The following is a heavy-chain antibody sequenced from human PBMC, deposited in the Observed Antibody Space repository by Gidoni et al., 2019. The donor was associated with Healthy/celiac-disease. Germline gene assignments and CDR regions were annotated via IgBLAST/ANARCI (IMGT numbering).Heavy chain of an antibody. Sequence: EVQLVESGGGLVQPGGSLRRSCAASGVTFSSYEMNWVRQAPGKGLEGVSYISSIGSTIYYADSVKGRFTISRDNAKNSLYLQMNSLRAEDTAVYYCARDPLNSYYDILTEAGMDVWGQGTTVTVSS. CDR3: ARDPLNSYYDILTEAGMDV. V-gene: IGHV3-48*03. J-gene: IGHJ6*02. CDR1: GVTFSSYE. CDR2: ISSIGSTI. D-gene: IGHD3-9*01.